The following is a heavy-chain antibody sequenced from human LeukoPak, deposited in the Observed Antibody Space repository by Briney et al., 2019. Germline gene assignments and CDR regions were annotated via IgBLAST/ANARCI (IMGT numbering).Heavy chain of an antibody. Sequence: SETLSLTCTVSGGSISSSSYYWGWIRQPPGKGLEWIGSIYYSGSTYYNPSLKSRVTISVDTSKNQFSLKLSSVTAADTAVYYCARGGDIVVVSAAIDYYYYYYMDVWGKGTTVTVSS. V-gene: IGHV4-39*07. CDR2: IYYSGST. D-gene: IGHD2-2*01. CDR3: ARGGDIVVVSAAIDYYYYYYMDV. J-gene: IGHJ6*03. CDR1: GGSISSSSYY.